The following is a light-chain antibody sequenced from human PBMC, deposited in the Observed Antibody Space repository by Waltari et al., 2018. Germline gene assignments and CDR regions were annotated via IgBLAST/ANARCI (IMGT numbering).Light chain of an antibody. CDR1: QSVSRA. CDR3: QHYVRLPAT. Sequence: EIVLTQSPGSLSSSPGERVTLSCRASQSVSRALAWYQQQPGQAPRLLIFGASNRATGIPDRCSGSGSETDFSLTISRLEPEDFAVYYCQHYVRLPATFGRGTKVEIK. CDR2: GAS. J-gene: IGKJ1*01. V-gene: IGKV3-20*01.